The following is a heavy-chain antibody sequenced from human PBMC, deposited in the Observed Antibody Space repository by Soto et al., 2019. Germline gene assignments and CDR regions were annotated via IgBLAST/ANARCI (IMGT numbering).Heavy chain of an antibody. V-gene: IGHV3-30*18. CDR3: AKVIRADSTSSNFYYYSGLDV. Sequence: QMQLVESGGGAVQPGRSLRLSCAASGFTFRTYGMHWVRQAPGKGLEWLAVISNNGINKYYADSVKGRFTISRDNSRDTLFLQMNSLRGEDTAIYYCAKVIRADSTSSNFYYYSGLDVWGQGTTVTVS. D-gene: IGHD6-6*01. CDR2: ISNNGINK. CDR1: GFTFRTYG. J-gene: IGHJ6*02.